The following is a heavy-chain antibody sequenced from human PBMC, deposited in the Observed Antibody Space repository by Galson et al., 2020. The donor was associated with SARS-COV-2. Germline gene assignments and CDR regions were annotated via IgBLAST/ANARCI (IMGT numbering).Heavy chain of an antibody. CDR1: GVTISGYG. J-gene: IGHJ1*01. CDR3: ARGSGLSSPAAHYFVISVYFAEYFLY. V-gene: IGHV3-33*01. Sequence: GGSLTLSCAVSGVTISGYGMHCVRQAPAKGLEWVAVACYRRSFIDYAASVKGRFTISRDASKNRVYLEMSSLRAEDTAVYYCARGSGLSSPAAHYFVISVYFAEYFLYWGLGTLVTVSS. D-gene: IGHD3-22*01. CDR2: ACYRRSFI.